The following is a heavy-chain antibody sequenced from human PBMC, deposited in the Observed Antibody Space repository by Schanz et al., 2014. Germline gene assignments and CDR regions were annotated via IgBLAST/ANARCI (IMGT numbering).Heavy chain of an antibody. Sequence: VLLVESGGGLVKPGGSLRLSCAASGFIFSNYGMHWVRQAPGKGLEWVSVIYSGIGAYYADSVKDRFTVSRDNSKNTVYLQMNRLRAEDTAVYYCARVHHYDPSGWGYFDYWGQGALVTVSS. CDR3: ARVHHYDPSGWGYFDY. CDR1: GFIFSNYG. CDR2: IYSGIGA. J-gene: IGHJ4*02. V-gene: IGHV3-NL1*01. D-gene: IGHD3-22*01.